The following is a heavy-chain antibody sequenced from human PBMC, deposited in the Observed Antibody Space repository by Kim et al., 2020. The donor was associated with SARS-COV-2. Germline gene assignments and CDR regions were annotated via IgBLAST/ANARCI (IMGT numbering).Heavy chain of an antibody. CDR3: ARDNGSGTHGFWDYYYGMDD. V-gene: IGHV1-18*01. J-gene: IGHJ6*02. D-gene: IGHD3-10*01. CDR2: ISAYNGNT. CDR1: GYTFTSYG. Sequence: ASVKVSCKASGYTFTSYGISWVRQAPGQGLEWMGWISAYNGNTNYAQKLQGRVTMTTDTSTSTAYMGLRSLRSDDTAVYYHARDNGSGTHGFWDYYYGMDDWGQGTTVTVSS.